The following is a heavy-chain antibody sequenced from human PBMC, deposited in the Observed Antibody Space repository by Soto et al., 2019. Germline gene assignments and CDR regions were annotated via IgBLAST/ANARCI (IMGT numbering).Heavy chain of an antibody. J-gene: IGHJ6*02. D-gene: IGHD6-13*01. CDR2: ISYSGST. V-gene: IGHV4-30-4*01. Sequence: QVQLQESGPGLVKPSQTLSLTCTVSGGSIRSGDYYWSWIRQPPGKGLEWIGYISYSGSTYYNPYLKSRVSISVDKSKNQFSLKLSSVTAADTAVYSCARAHRDLQQLVQYYYGMDVWGQGTTVTVSS. CDR3: ARAHRDLQQLVQYYYGMDV. CDR1: GGSIRSGDYY.